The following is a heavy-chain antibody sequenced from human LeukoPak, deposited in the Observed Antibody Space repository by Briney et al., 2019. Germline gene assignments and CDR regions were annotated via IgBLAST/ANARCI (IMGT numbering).Heavy chain of an antibody. D-gene: IGHD3-10*01. Sequence: GGSLRLSCAASGFTFNRYSMNWVRQAPGKGLEWVSYIAYTGTIHYADSVKGRFTISRDDAKNSLYLHMNSLRAEDTAVYYCAKGDVLLWFGELTWGQGTLVTVSS. V-gene: IGHV3-48*01. CDR3: AKGDVLLWFGELT. J-gene: IGHJ4*02. CDR1: GFTFNRYS. CDR2: IAYTGTI.